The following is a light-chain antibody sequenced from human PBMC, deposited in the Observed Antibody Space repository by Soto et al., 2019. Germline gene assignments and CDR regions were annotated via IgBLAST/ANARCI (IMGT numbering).Light chain of an antibody. Sequence: EIVLTQSTATLSLSPGERATLSCRASQSVSSYLAWYQQKPGQAPRLLIYDASNRATGIPARFSGSGSGTDFTLTISSLEPEDFAVYYCQQRSNWPTFGGGTTVEIK. V-gene: IGKV3-11*01. CDR3: QQRSNWPT. J-gene: IGKJ4*01. CDR1: QSVSSY. CDR2: DAS.